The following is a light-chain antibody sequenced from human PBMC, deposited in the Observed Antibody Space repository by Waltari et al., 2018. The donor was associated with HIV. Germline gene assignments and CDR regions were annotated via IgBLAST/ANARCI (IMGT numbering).Light chain of an antibody. CDR3: QVLDETRNHVV. Sequence: YVLTQPPSVSVAPGKTATISCGGTRIGTKSVHWYQQKSGQAPLLIIFYDSDRPSGIPERFSGSNSGSAATLTISRVEAGDEADYFCQVLDETRNHVVFGGGTKLIAL. J-gene: IGLJ3*02. CDR2: YDS. V-gene: IGLV3-21*04. CDR1: RIGTKS.